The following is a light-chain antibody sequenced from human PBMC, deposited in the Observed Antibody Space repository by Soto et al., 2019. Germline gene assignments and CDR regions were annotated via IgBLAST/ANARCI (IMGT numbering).Light chain of an antibody. CDR2: GAS. CDR1: QSLSSN. V-gene: IGKV3-15*01. CDR3: QQYENWPLT. J-gene: IGKJ4*01. Sequence: EIVMTQSPATLSVSPGERVTLSCGASQSLSSNLAWYQQKPGQAPRLLIYGASTRATGIPARFSGSESGTEFTLTISSLQSEDFAVYYCQQYENWPLTFGGGTKVEIK.